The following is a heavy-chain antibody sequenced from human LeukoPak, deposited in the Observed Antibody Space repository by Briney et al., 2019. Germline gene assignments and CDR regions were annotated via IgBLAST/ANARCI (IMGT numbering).Heavy chain of an antibody. Sequence: GGSLRLSCVASGFTFSNYGMHWVRQAPGKGLEWVALIWYDGSNKYYTDSVKGRLTISRDNSKDTLFLQMNSLRAEDTAVYYCAREGPRGNSQFDYWGQGTLVTVSS. CDR3: AREGPRGNSQFDY. CDR1: GFTFSNYG. CDR2: IWYDGSNK. J-gene: IGHJ4*02. V-gene: IGHV3-33*01. D-gene: IGHD2/OR15-2a*01.